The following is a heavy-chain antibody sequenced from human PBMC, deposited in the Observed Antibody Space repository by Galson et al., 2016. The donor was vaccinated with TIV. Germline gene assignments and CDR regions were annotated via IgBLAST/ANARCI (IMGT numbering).Heavy chain of an antibody. J-gene: IGHJ4*02. CDR3: ARGFRNIVGAIPFDY. Sequence: SVKVSCKASGYTFTNYAMHWVRQAPGQRLEWMGWINVGNGNTKYSQKFQGRVTITRDTSASTAYMELSSLRSEDTDVYYCARGFRNIVGAIPFDYWGQGTLVTVSS. CDR2: INVGNGNT. V-gene: IGHV1-3*01. CDR1: GYTFTNYA. D-gene: IGHD1-26*01.